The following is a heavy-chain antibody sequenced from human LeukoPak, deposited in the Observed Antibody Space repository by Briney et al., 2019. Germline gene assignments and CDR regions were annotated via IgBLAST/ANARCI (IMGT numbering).Heavy chain of an antibody. CDR2: IYYSGST. J-gene: IGHJ3*02. Sequence: SETLSLTCAVYGVSFSGYSWSWIRQPPGKGLEWIGYIYYSGSTYYNPSLKSRVTISVDTSKNQFSLKLSSVTAADTAVYYCARGARDYYGSGSIDAFDIWGQGTMVTVSS. V-gene: IGHV4-30-4*07. D-gene: IGHD3-10*01. CDR3: ARGARDYYGSGSIDAFDI. CDR1: GVSFSGYS.